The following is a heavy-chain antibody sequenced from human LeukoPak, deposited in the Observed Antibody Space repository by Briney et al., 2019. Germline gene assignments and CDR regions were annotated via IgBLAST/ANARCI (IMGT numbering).Heavy chain of an antibody. D-gene: IGHD2-8*01. Sequence: PGGSLRLSCAASGFTLSSYAMSWVRQAPGKGLEWVSAISGSGGSTYYADSVKGRFTISRDNSKNTLYLQMNSLRAEDTAVYYCARDRRRWALMNYYGMDVWGQGTTVTVSS. CDR3: ARDRRRWALMNYYGMDV. J-gene: IGHJ6*02. CDR1: GFTLSSYA. V-gene: IGHV3-23*01. CDR2: ISGSGGST.